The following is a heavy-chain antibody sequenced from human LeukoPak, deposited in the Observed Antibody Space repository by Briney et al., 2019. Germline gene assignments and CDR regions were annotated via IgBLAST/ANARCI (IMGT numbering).Heavy chain of an antibody. Sequence: PGGSLRLSCAASGFTFSGYAMNWVRQAPGKGLEWVSHIYSSDTTYADSVKGRFTISRDNAKNSLYLQMNSLRDEDTAVYYCARDLHYAFDIWGQGTMVPPLQ. CDR2: IYSSDTT. D-gene: IGHD3-10*01. J-gene: IGHJ3*02. CDR3: ARDLHYAFDI. V-gene: IGHV3-48*02. CDR1: GFTFSGYA.